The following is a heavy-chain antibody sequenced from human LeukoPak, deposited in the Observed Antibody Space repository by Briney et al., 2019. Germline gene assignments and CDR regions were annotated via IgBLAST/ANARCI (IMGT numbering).Heavy chain of an antibody. CDR3: AKGRYTGSSFFDY. CDR2: ISYDGSNK. CDR1: GFTFSSYG. J-gene: IGHJ4*02. Sequence: GGSLRLSCAASGFTFSSYGMHWVRQAPGRGLEWVALISYDGSNKYYSDSVKGRFTISRDNSKNTLYLQMNSLRPEDTAVYYCAKGRYTGSSFFDYWGQGTLVTVSS. V-gene: IGHV3-30*18. D-gene: IGHD3-10*01.